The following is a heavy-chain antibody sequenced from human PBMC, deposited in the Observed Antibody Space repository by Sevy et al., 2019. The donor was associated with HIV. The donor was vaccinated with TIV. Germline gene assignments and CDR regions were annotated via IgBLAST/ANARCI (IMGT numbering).Heavy chain of an antibody. J-gene: IGHJ4*02. V-gene: IGHV3-64D*06. Sequence: GRSLRLSCSASGFTFSSYAMHWVRQAPGKGLEYVSAISSNGGSTYYADSVKGRFTISRDNSKNTLYLQMSSLRAEDTAVYYCVKGDEQQLAYFDYWGQGTLVTVSS. CDR3: VKGDEQQLAYFDY. CDR1: GFTFSSYA. CDR2: ISSNGGST. D-gene: IGHD6-13*01.